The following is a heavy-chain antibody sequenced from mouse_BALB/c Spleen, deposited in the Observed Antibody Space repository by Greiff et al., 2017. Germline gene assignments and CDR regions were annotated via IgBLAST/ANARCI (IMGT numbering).Heavy chain of an antibody. CDR2: INSTGGST. V-gene: IGHV5-6-3*01. CDR1: GFTFSSYG. Sequence: DVMLVESGGGLVQPGGSLKLSCAASGFTFSSYGMSWVRQPPDKRLELVATINSTGGSTYYPDSVKGRFTISRDNAKNTLYLQMSSLKAEDTAMYYCSRDPPYYYAMDYWGQGTSVTVSS. CDR3: SRDPPYYYAMDY. J-gene: IGHJ4*01.